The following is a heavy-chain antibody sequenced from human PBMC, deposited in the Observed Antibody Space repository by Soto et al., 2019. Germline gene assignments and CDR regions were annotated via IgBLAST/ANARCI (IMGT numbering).Heavy chain of an antibody. V-gene: IGHV1-18*01. D-gene: IGHD3-9*01. J-gene: IGHJ6*02. CDR2: ISAYNGNT. Sequence: ASVKVSCKASGYTFTSYGISWVRQAPGQGLEWMGWISAYNGNTNYAQKLQGRVTMTTDTSTSTAYMELRSLRSDDTAVYYCARDSYYDILTGYHTQNYYYGMDVWGQGTTVTVSS. CDR3: ARDSYYDILTGYHTQNYYYGMDV. CDR1: GYTFTSYG.